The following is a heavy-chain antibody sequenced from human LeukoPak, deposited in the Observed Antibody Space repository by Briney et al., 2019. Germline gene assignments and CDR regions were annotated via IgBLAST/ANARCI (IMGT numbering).Heavy chain of an antibody. CDR3: ARDGGSTRYYYYYGMDV. CDR1: GGTFSSYA. V-gene: IGHV1-69*01. D-gene: IGHD2-2*01. CDR2: VIPIFGTA. J-gene: IGHJ6*02. Sequence: SVKVSCKASGGTFSSYAISWVRQAPGQGLEWMGGVIPIFGTANYAQKFQGRVTITADESTSTAYMELSSLRSEDTAVYYCARDGGSTRYYYYYGMDVWGQGTTVTVSS.